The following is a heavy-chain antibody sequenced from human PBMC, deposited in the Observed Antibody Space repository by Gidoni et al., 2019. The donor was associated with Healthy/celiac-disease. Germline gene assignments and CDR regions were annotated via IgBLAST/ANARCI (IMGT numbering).Heavy chain of an antibody. CDR1: GGSVSRGSYH. CDR2: RYYRGST. V-gene: IGHV4-61*10. CDR3: ATDGGRGTAMVYYYYMDV. J-gene: IGHJ6*03. Sequence: QVQLQESGPALVKPSEALSLPGPVPGGSVSRGSYHWSWIRQPTGKGLEWLGYRYYRGSTNYNPSPKMRVNISVDTSNNQFSLKLSSVTAADTAVYYGATDGGRGTAMVYYYYMDVWGKGTTVTVSS. D-gene: IGHD5-18*01.